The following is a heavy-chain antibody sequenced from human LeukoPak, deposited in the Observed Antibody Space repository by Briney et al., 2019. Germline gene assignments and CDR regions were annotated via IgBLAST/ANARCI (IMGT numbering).Heavy chain of an antibody. V-gene: IGHV4-59*01. CDR2: IYYSGST. CDR1: VGSISSYY. Sequence: SQTLSLTCTVSVGSISSYYWSWIRQPPWKGLEWIGYIYYSGSTNYNPSLKSRVTISVDTSKNQFSLKLSSVTAADTAVYYCARDARGNGMDVWGQGTTVTVSS. J-gene: IGHJ6*02. CDR3: ARDARGNGMDV. D-gene: IGHD3-16*01.